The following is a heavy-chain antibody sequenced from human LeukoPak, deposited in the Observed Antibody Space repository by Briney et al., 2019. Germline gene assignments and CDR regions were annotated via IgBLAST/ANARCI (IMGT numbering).Heavy chain of an antibody. Sequence: PGGSLRLSCAASGFTFDDYAMHWVRQAPGKGLEWVSGISWNSGSIGYADSVKGRFTISRDNAKNSLYLQMNSLRAEDTAVYYCARRTSPGYMDVWGKGTTVTVSS. V-gene: IGHV3-9*01. D-gene: IGHD2-2*01. CDR2: ISWNSGSI. CDR3: ARRTSPGYMDV. CDR1: GFTFDDYA. J-gene: IGHJ6*03.